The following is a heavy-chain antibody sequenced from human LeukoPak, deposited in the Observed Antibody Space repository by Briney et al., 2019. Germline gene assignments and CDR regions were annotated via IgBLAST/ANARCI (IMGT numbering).Heavy chain of an antibody. V-gene: IGHV3-30*18. D-gene: IGHD3-16*01. CDR3: AKEGPVESGGNDY. Sequence: KPGGSLRLSGAASGFTFSSYGMHWVRQAPGKGLEWVAVISYDGSNKYYADSVKGRFTISRDNSKNTLYLQMNGLRAEDTAVYYCAKEGPVESGGNDYWGQGTLVTVSS. CDR2: ISYDGSNK. J-gene: IGHJ4*02. CDR1: GFTFSSYG.